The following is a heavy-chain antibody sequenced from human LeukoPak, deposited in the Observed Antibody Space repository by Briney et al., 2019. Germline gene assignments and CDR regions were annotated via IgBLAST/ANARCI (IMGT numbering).Heavy chain of an antibody. Sequence: ASVKVSCKASGYTFTGYYMHWVRQAPGQGLKWMGWINPNNGVTNYAQTFQGRVTMTRDTSISTASMDLTRLRSDDTAVYYCARGPRGYSGYNLGYWGQGTLVTVSS. D-gene: IGHD5-12*01. V-gene: IGHV1-2*02. CDR1: GYTFTGYY. CDR2: INPNNGVT. CDR3: ARGPRGYSGYNLGY. J-gene: IGHJ4*02.